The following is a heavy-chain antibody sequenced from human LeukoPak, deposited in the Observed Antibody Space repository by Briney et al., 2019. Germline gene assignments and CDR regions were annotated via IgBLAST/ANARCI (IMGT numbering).Heavy chain of an antibody. V-gene: IGHV4-59*08. D-gene: IGHD3-10*01. CDR2: IYYSGNK. Sequence: SAPLSLTCTVSVGSISGYFRSWLRPPPGKRLGWIGYIYYSGNKHYNPSLKSRVTISVDNSKNQFSLQLSSVTAEDTAVYYCARQPSTGSRIFDCGGERTLVTVSS. CDR1: VGSISGYF. CDR3: ARQPSTGSRIFDC. J-gene: IGHJ4*02.